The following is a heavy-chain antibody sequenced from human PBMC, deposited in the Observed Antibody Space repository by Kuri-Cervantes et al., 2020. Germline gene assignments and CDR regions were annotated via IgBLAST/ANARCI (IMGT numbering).Heavy chain of an antibody. J-gene: IGHJ4*02. CDR3: ARHYYDFWSGYLPLFDY. V-gene: IGHV4-59*04. D-gene: IGHD3-3*01. Sequence: SETLSLTCTVSGGSISSYYWSWIRQPPGKGLEWIGYIYYSGSTYYNPSLKSRVTISVDTSKNQFSLKLSSVTAADTAVYYCARHYYDFWSGYLPLFDYWGQGALVTVSS. CDR2: IYYSGST. CDR1: GGSISSYY.